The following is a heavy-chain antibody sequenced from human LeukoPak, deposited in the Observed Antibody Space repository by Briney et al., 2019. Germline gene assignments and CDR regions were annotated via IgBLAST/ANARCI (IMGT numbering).Heavy chain of an antibody. D-gene: IGHD6-19*01. V-gene: IGHV3-23*01. Sequence: PGGSLRLSCAASGLTFSTYAMSWIRHAPGKGLELISAISGSGCTTNYADSVKGRLTISRDNSKNTVFLQMNSLRVEDTAVYYCARDTRSPGRAVAGHKSWFDTWGQGTPFTVSS. CDR1: GLTFSTYA. J-gene: IGHJ5*02. CDR2: ISGSGCTT. CDR3: ARDTRSPGRAVAGHKSWFDT.